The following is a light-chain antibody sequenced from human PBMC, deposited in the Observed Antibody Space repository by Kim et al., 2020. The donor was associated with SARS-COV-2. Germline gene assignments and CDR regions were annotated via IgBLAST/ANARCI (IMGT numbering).Light chain of an antibody. V-gene: IGLV6-57*03. J-gene: IGLJ2*01. CDR3: QSYNRSNVI. Sequence: GQDATSALERSRRSSDTNYGHEYQQSPGGGPNHVIYEDDQRPSGVSDRFSGSIDNNSNSASLTVSGVKTEDEDDYYCQSYNRSNVIFGGGTQLTVL. CDR1: RRSSDTNY. CDR2: EDD.